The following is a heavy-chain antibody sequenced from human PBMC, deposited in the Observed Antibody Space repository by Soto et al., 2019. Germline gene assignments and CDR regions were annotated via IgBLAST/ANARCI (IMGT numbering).Heavy chain of an antibody. CDR2: IWYDGSNK. D-gene: IGHD1-26*01. V-gene: IGHV3-33*01. J-gene: IGHJ4*02. CDR3: ARAVGPFDY. Sequence: QVQLVESGGGVVQPGRSLRLSCAASGFIFSTYGMHWVRQAPGKGLEWVAVIWYDGSNKYYADSVKGRFTISRDNSKNVLYLQMNSLRAEDKAMYYCARAVGPFDYWGQGTLVTVSS. CDR1: GFIFSTYG.